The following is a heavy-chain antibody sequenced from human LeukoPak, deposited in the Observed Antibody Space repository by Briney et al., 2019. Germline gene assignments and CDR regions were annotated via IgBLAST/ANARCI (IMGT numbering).Heavy chain of an antibody. Sequence: SVKVSCKASGYTFTSYGISWVRQAPGQGLEWMGGIIPIFGTANYAQKFQGRVTITADESTSTAYMELSSLRSEDTAVYYCAREGPYDDFWSGYPDYWGQGTLVTVSS. CDR2: IIPIFGTA. V-gene: IGHV1-69*13. J-gene: IGHJ4*02. CDR3: AREGPYDDFWSGYPDY. CDR1: GYTFTSYG. D-gene: IGHD3-3*01.